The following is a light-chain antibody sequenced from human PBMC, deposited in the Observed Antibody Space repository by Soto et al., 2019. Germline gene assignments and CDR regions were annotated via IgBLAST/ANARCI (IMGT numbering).Light chain of an antibody. J-gene: IGKJ3*01. CDR1: QNVRNS. CDR3: QQYNAWPPLIT. CDR2: GAS. Sequence: VLTQSPATLSLSPGERATLSCRASQNVRNSLAWFQQRPGQAPRLLIYGASTRATGVPARFSGGGSGTEFTLTIVGLRSEDSATYYCQQYNAWPPLITFGPGTKVDLK. V-gene: IGKV3-15*01.